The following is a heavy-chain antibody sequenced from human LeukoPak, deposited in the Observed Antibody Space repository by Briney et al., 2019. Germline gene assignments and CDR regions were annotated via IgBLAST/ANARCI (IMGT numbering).Heavy chain of an antibody. D-gene: IGHD2-2*01. CDR3: ARDSRVSGDY. Sequence: ASVKVSCKASGYTLTGYYMYWVRQAPGQGLEWLGRIDPNSGGTSYAHNFQGRVTMTRDTSISTAYMDLSSLTSDDTAVYYCARDSRVSGDYWGQGTLVTVSS. V-gene: IGHV1-2*06. CDR2: IDPNSGGT. J-gene: IGHJ4*02. CDR1: GYTLTGYY.